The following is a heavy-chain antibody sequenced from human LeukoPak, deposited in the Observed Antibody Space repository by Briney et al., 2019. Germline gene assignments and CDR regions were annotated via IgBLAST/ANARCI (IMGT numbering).Heavy chain of an antibody. CDR2: IGYNGKNQ. D-gene: IGHD3-22*01. CDR1: GFTFNNYG. Sequence: PGGSLRLSCAASGFTFNNYGMHWVRQAPGKGLEWVAFIGYNGKNQYYADSVKGRFTISRDNSKNTLYLQMNSLKGDDTAVYYCARDRFEYYYDSSDGNDYWGQGTLVTVSS. J-gene: IGHJ4*02. V-gene: IGHV3-30*02. CDR3: ARDRFEYYYDSSDGNDY.